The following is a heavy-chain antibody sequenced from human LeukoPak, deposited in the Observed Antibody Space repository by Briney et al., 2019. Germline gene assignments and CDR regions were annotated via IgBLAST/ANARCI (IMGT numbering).Heavy chain of an antibody. J-gene: IGHJ4*02. Sequence: GGSLRLSCAASGFTFSSYAMHWVRQAPGKGLEWVAVISYDGSNKYYADSVKGRFTISRDNSENTLYLQMNSLRAEDTALYYCARGPYGSDISTGYYNYWGQGTLVTVSS. CDR2: ISYDGSNK. CDR3: ARGPYGSDISTGYYNY. D-gene: IGHD3-9*01. V-gene: IGHV3-30*04. CDR1: GFTFSSYA.